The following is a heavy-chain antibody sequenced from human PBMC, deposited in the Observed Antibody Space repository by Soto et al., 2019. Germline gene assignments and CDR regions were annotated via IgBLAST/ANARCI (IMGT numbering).Heavy chain of an antibody. CDR1: GYTFTSYG. Sequence: GASVKVSCKASGYTFTSYGISWVRQAPGQGLEWMGWISAYNGNTNYAQKLQGRVTMTTDTSTSTAYMELRSLRSDDTAVYYCARSVLYDFWSGTNYYYYGMDVWGQGTTVTVSS. V-gene: IGHV1-18*01. J-gene: IGHJ6*02. CDR2: ISAYNGNT. CDR3: ARSVLYDFWSGTNYYYYGMDV. D-gene: IGHD3-3*01.